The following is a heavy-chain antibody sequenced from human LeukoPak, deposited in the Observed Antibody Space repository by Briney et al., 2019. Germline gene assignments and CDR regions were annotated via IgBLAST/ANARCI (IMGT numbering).Heavy chain of an antibody. Sequence: GGSLRLSYAASGFTFDDYAMHWVRQAPGKGLEWVSGISWNSGSIGYADSVKGRFTISRDNAKNSLYLQMNSLRAEDTALYYCAKEKGVGATTAFDIWGQGTMVTVSS. V-gene: IGHV3-9*01. J-gene: IGHJ3*02. CDR3: AKEKGVGATTAFDI. D-gene: IGHD1-26*01. CDR2: ISWNSGSI. CDR1: GFTFDDYA.